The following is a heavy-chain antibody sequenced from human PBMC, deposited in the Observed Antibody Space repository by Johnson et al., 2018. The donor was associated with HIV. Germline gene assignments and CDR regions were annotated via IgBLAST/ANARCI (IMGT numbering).Heavy chain of an antibody. D-gene: IGHD5-24*01. CDR3: ARACRDGYTCDVYDI. Sequence: VHLVESGGGVVQPGRSLRLSCAASGFTFSSYAMHWVRQAPGKGLEWVAVISYDGSNKYYADSVKGRFTISRDNARNTLYLQMNRLRAEDTAVYHCARACRDGYTCDVYDIWGQGTMVTVSS. J-gene: IGHJ3*02. V-gene: IGHV3-30*04. CDR2: ISYDGSNK. CDR1: GFTFSSYA.